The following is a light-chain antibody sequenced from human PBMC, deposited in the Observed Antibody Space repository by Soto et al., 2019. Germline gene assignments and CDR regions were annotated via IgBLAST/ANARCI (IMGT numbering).Light chain of an antibody. CDR2: RAS. CDR1: QSVTSD. Sequence: EIVMTQSPATLSVSPGEGATLCCRASQSVTSDLAWYQQKPGQAPRLFIYRASTRATGIPARFSGSGSGTEFTLTISSLQSEDFAVYYCQPYNNWPLTFGGGTKVDIK. V-gene: IGKV3-15*01. J-gene: IGKJ4*01. CDR3: QPYNNWPLT.